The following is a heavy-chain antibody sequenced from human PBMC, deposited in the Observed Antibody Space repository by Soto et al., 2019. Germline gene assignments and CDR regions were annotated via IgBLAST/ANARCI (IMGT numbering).Heavy chain of an antibody. Sequence: QLQLQESGPGLVKPSETLSLTCTVSGGSISSSSYYWGWIRQPPGKGLEWIGSIYYSGSTSYNPSLKSRVTISVDTSKNQFSLKLSSVTAADTAVYYCARQYDFWSGYIGYYYGMDVWGQGTKVTV. D-gene: IGHD3-3*01. CDR3: ARQYDFWSGYIGYYYGMDV. J-gene: IGHJ6*02. CDR1: GGSISSSSYY. V-gene: IGHV4-39*01. CDR2: IYYSGST.